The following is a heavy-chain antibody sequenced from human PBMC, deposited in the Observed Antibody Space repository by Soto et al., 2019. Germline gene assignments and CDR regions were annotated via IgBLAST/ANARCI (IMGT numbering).Heavy chain of an antibody. CDR1: GGSISGSSYY. D-gene: IGHD4-17*01. CDR2: VHYSGST. J-gene: IGHJ4*02. Sequence: QLQLQESGPGLVKPWETLSLTCTVSGGSISGSSYYWGWIRQPPGKGLECIGSVHYSGSTDYNPSLTRRVTISVDTSKNQFSLKLSSVTAADTAVYFCASFSGATYGDYGGGIKYWGQGPLVTVSS. CDR3: ASFSGATYGDYGGGIKY. V-gene: IGHV4-39*01.